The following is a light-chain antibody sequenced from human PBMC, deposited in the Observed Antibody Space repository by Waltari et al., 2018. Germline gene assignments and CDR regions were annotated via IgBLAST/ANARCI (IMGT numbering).Light chain of an antibody. CDR1: STDVEGSDP. J-gene: IGLJ3*02. Sequence: QSALTQPPSASGSPGQSITISCTALSTDVEGSDPVFWYQQHPGKAPKLLIYEVTKRPSGVPDRFSGSKSDNTASLAVSGLQAEDEADYYCSSYAGGSSLMFGGGTKLTVL. CDR3: SSYAGGSSLM. V-gene: IGLV2-8*01. CDR2: EVT.